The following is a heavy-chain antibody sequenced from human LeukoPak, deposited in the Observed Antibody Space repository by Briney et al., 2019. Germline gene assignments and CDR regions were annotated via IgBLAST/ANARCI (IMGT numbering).Heavy chain of an antibody. Sequence: SETLSLTCTVSGGSISSGSYYWSWIRQPPGKGLEWIGYIYYSGSTNYNPSLKSRVTISVDTSKNQFSLKLSSVTAADTAVYYCASYYYDSSGYLNWFDPWGQGTLVTVSS. D-gene: IGHD3-22*01. V-gene: IGHV4-61*01. CDR3: ASYYYDSSGYLNWFDP. CDR2: IYYSGST. CDR1: GGSISSGSYY. J-gene: IGHJ5*02.